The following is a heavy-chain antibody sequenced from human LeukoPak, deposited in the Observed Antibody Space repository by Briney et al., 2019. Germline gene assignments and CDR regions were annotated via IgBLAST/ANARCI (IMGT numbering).Heavy chain of an antibody. D-gene: IGHD2-21*01. V-gene: IGHV4-39*07. J-gene: IGHJ3*02. CDR2: IYYSGST. CDR3: ASVSVIATPDAFDI. CDR1: GGSISSSSYY. Sequence: SETLSLTCTVSGGSISSSSYYWGWIRQPPGKGLEWIGSIYYSGSTYYNPSLKSRVTISVDTSKNQFSLKLSSVTAADTAVYYCASVSVIATPDAFDIWGQGTMVTVSS.